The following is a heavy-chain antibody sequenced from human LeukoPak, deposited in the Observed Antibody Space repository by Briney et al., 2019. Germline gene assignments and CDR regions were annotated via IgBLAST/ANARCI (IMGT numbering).Heavy chain of an antibody. Sequence: GGSLRLSCAASGFAFDDYAMHWVRQAPGKGLEWVSGISWNSGSIGYADSVKGRLTISRDNAKNSLYLQMNSLRAEDTALYYCAKVIGYAESGYLTSAVDYWGQGTLVTVSS. V-gene: IGHV3-9*01. CDR1: GFAFDDYA. CDR2: ISWNSGSI. J-gene: IGHJ4*02. CDR3: AKVIGYAESGYLTSAVDY. D-gene: IGHD3-22*01.